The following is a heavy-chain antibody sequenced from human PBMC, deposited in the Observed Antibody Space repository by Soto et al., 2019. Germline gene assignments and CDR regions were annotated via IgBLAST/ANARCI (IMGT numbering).Heavy chain of an antibody. CDR2: IFNSGST. J-gene: IGHJ3*01. V-gene: IGHV4-59*01. Sequence: QVQLKESGPGLVKPSGTLSLTCSVSGGSIRGYQWSWIRQPPGKGLEWIGSIFNSGSTNYNPSLKSRITTSVDTSKNHFSLKLTSVSAADTAVYYCARLERGRDGYSHAFDLWGHGTMVTVSS. CDR3: ARLERGRDGYSHAFDL. CDR1: GGSIRGYQ. D-gene: IGHD4-4*01.